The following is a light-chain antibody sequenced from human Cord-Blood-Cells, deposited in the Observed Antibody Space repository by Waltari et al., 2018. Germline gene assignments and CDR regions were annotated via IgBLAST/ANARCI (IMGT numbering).Light chain of an antibody. CDR2: KAS. CDR1: QSISSR. CDR3: QQYNSYST. J-gene: IGKJ1*01. V-gene: IGKV1-5*03. Sequence: DIQLTQPSFSLSASVGHRVPIPCRASQSISSRLAWYQQKPGKAPKLLIYKASSLESGVPSRFSGSGSGTEFTLTISSLQPDDFATYYCQQYNSYSTFGQGTKVEIK.